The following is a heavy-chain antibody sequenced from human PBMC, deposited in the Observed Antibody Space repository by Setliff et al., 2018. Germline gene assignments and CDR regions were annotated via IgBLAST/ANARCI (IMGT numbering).Heavy chain of an antibody. CDR3: ARSPITIFGVVLHPLDY. V-gene: IGHV4-34*01. D-gene: IGHD3-3*01. Sequence: SETLSLTCGGYAGSLSDYYWSWIRQPPGKGLEWIGEINQSGSTTYNPSLKCRVTISMDTSKNQFSLKLTSVTAADTAVYYCARSPITIFGVVLHPLDYWGQGTLVTVSS. J-gene: IGHJ4*02. CDR2: INQSGST. CDR1: AGSLSDYY.